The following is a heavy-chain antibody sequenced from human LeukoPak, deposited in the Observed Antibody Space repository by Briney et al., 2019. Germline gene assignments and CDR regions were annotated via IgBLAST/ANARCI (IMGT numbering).Heavy chain of an antibody. J-gene: IGHJ4*02. D-gene: IGHD1-26*01. CDR2: INGGGANI. V-gene: IGHV3-48*03. CDR1: GFTLSNYE. CDR3: ARLLIVGTNYDY. Sequence: GGSLRLSCAASGFTLSNYEMNWVRQAPGKGLEWVSYINGGGANIYYADSVQGRFTISRDNAKNSLYLQMNNLRVEDTAVYYCARLLIVGTNYDYWGQGTLVTVSS.